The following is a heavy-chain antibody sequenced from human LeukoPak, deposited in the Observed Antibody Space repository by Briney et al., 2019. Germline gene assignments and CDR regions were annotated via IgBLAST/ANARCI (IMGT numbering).Heavy chain of an antibody. V-gene: IGHV4-59*01. J-gene: IGHJ3*01. CDR2: IYYSGST. Sequence: SETLSLTCTVSGGSISSYYWSWIRQPPGKGLEWIGYIYYSGSTNYNPSLKGRVTMSGDTSKNQFSLKLTSVTAADTAVYYCATPSSGYKNDVFDVWGQGTVVAVSS. CDR1: GGSISSYY. CDR3: ATPSSGYKNDVFDV. D-gene: IGHD3-22*01.